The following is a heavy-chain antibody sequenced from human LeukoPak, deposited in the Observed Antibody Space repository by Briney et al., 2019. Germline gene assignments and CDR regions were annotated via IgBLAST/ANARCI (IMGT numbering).Heavy chain of an antibody. V-gene: IGHV3-53*04. CDR3: ARGAYGGPFDC. D-gene: IGHD4/OR15-4a*01. CDR1: GFNVSSNY. J-gene: IGHJ4*02. Sequence: PGGSLRLSCAASGFNVSSNYMSWVRQAPGKGLEWVSVLYSVGGTYYADSVQGRFTISRHNYRNTQYLQLNSLRPEDTAVYYCARGAYGGPFDCWGQGTLVTVSS. CDR2: LYSVGGT.